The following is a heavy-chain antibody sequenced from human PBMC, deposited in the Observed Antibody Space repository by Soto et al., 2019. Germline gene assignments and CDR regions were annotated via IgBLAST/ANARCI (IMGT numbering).Heavy chain of an antibody. CDR2: IIWNSGST. Sequence: EVQLVESGGGLVQPGRSLRLSCAASGFTFDDFSMHWVRQAPGKGLEWVSGIIWNSGSTGYADSVKGRFIISRDNAKNSLYLQMNSLRAEDTALYHCVKGVRAFYYGSGSVSDYWGQGTLVTVSS. V-gene: IGHV3-9*01. J-gene: IGHJ4*02. D-gene: IGHD3-10*01. CDR1: GFTFDDFS. CDR3: VKGVRAFYYGSGSVSDY.